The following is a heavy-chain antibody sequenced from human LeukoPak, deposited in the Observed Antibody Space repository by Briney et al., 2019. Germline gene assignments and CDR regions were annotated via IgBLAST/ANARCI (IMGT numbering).Heavy chain of an antibody. CDR2: ISGSGGST. D-gene: IGHD2-2*03. J-gene: IGHJ4*02. CDR3: AKGVDIVVVPAAMRWLRSFLYFDY. CDR1: GLTFSSYA. V-gene: IGHV3-23*01. Sequence: GGSLRLSCAASGLTFSSYAMSWVRPAPGKGLEWVSAISGSGGSTYYADSVKGRFTISRDNSKNTLYLQMNSLRAEDTAVYYCAKGVDIVVVPAAMRWLRSFLYFDYWGQGTLVTVSS.